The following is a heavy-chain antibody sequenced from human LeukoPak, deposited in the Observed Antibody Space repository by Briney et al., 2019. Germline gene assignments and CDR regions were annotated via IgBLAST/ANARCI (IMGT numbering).Heavy chain of an antibody. CDR2: ITGSGGNT. D-gene: IGHD3-9*01. J-gene: IGHJ4*02. Sequence: PGGSLRLSCAASGFTFSNYAMSWVRQAPGKGLEWVSAITGSGGNTYYADSVKGRFTISRDTSKNTVFLQMNSLRAEDRGVYYCAKWWDYGVLTGYYVSDYWGQRTLVTVSS. CDR3: AKWWDYGVLTGYYVSDY. V-gene: IGHV3-23*01. CDR1: GFTFSNYA.